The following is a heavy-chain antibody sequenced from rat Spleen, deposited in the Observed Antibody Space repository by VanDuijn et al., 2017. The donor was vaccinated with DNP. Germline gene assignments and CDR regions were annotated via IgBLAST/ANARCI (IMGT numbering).Heavy chain of an antibody. D-gene: IGHD1-4*01. CDR2: IRYDGGST. V-gene: IGHV5-22*01. Sequence: EVQLVESGGGLVQPGRSLKLSCAASGFSFSDYYMAWVRQAPTKGLEWVAYIRYDGGSTYYGDSVKGRFTVSRDNAKSTLYLQMNSLRSEDIATYYCARHVLHLRVWDYWGQGVMVTVSS. CDR3: ARHVLHLRVWDY. CDR1: GFSFSDYY. J-gene: IGHJ2*01.